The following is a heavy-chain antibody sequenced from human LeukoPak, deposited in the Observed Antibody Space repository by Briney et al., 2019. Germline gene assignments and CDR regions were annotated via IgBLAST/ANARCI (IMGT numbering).Heavy chain of an antibody. Sequence: PGGSLRLSCAASGFTFSSYAMHWVRQAPGKGLEWVAVISYDGSNKYYADSVKGRFTISRDNSKNTLYLQMNSLRAEDTAVYYCADERGGVDYWGQGTLVTVSS. CDR3: ADERGGVDY. J-gene: IGHJ4*02. CDR2: ISYDGSNK. V-gene: IGHV3-30*04. CDR1: GFTFSSYA. D-gene: IGHD3-10*01.